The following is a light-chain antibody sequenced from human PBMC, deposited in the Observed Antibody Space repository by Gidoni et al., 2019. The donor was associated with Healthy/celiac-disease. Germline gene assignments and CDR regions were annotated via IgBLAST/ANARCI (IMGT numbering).Light chain of an antibody. J-gene: IGLJ2*01. CDR2: DVS. Sequence: QSALTQPASVSGSPGQSIPISSTGTGSDVVRYNYVCWYPQHPRKAPTLMIYDVSNRPSGVSNRFSGSKSGNTASLTISVLQDEDEADYYCSSYTSSSTLGGVFGGGTKLTVL. V-gene: IGLV2-14*01. CDR1: GSDVVRYNY. CDR3: SSYTSSSTLGGV.